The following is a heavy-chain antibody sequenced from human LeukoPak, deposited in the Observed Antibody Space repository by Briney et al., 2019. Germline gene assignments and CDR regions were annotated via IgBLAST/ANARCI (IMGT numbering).Heavy chain of an antibody. Sequence: SVKVSCKASGYTFTDYYMHWVRQAPGQGLEWMGGIIPIFGTANYAQKFQGRVTITADESTSTAYMELSSLRSEDTAVYYCARESSSWYRWFDPWGQGTLVTVTS. J-gene: IGHJ5*02. CDR1: GYTFTDYY. V-gene: IGHV1-69*13. D-gene: IGHD6-13*01. CDR2: IIPIFGTA. CDR3: ARESSSWYRWFDP.